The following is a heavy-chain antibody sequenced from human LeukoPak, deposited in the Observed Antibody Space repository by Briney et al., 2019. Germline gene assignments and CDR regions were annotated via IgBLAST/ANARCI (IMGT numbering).Heavy chain of an antibody. V-gene: IGHV4-34*01. D-gene: IGHD4-17*01. J-gene: IGHJ4*02. Sequence: SETLSLTCAVSGGSFSGYYWSWIRQPPGKGLEWIGEINHSGSTNYNPSLKSRVTISVDTSKNQFSLKLSSVTAADTAVYYCARGMTTVTTFDYWGQGTLVTVSS. CDR2: INHSGST. CDR1: GGSFSGYY. CDR3: ARGMTTVTTFDY.